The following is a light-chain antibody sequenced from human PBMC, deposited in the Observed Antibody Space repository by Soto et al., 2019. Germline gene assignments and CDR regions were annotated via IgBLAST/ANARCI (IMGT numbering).Light chain of an antibody. V-gene: IGKV3-15*01. Sequence: EIVMTQSPATLSLSPGERATLACRASQSVSRNLAWFQQKPGQAPRLLIYDASTRASGIPARFSGGASGTEFTLTISSLQSEDFAVYYCQQYNNWPRTFGQGTKVEIK. CDR1: QSVSRN. CDR2: DAS. CDR3: QQYNNWPRT. J-gene: IGKJ1*01.